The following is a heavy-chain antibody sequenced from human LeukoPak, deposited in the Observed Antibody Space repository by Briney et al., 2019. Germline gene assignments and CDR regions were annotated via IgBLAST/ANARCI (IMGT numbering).Heavy chain of an antibody. Sequence: PGRSLRLSCAASGFIFRNYGMHWVRQAPGKGLEWVAVIWYDGSNKYYADSVKGRFTISRDNSKSTMSLQMNSVTVEDTAVYYCARGLLDSSGYFEDWGQGTLVTVSS. V-gene: IGHV3-33*01. CDR3: ARGLLDSSGYFED. CDR2: IWYDGSNK. D-gene: IGHD3-22*01. J-gene: IGHJ4*02. CDR1: GFIFRNYG.